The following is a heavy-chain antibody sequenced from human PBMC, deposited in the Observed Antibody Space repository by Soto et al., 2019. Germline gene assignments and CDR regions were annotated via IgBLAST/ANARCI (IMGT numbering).Heavy chain of an antibody. CDR2: IMPIFRAP. Sequence: QVQLVQSGAEVKKPGSSVKVSCKASGGAFSDYAFSWVRQAPGQGLEWLGGIMPIFRAPDYAQKFQGRVTITADEFTRTAYMEMNGLRSEDTAVYCCASWLKGPDIGNYSYGMDVWGQGTTVTVS. CDR3: ASWLKGPDIGNYSYGMDV. CDR1: GGAFSDYA. J-gene: IGHJ6*02. D-gene: IGHD2-15*01. V-gene: IGHV1-69*12.